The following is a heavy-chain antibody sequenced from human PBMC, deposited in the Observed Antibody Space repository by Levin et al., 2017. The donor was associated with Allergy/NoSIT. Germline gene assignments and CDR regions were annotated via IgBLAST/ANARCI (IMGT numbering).Heavy chain of an antibody. Sequence: PSETLSLTCTVSGGSISSSSYYWGWIRQPPGKGLEWIGSIYYSGSTYYNPSLKSRVTISVDTSKNQFSLKLSSVTAADTAVYYCAIPTARGGMGNIDYWGQGTLVTVSS. V-gene: IGHV4-39*01. CDR2: IYYSGST. J-gene: IGHJ4*02. CDR1: GGSISSSSYY. D-gene: IGHD1/OR15-1a*01. CDR3: AIPTARGGMGNIDY.